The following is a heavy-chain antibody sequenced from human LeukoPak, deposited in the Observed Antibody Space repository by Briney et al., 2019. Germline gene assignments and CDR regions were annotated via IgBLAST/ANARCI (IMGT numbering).Heavy chain of an antibody. CDR1: GGTFSSYA. CDR3: ARSKTPPDAFDI. Sequence: SVKVSCKASGGTFSSYAISWVRQAPGQGLEWMGGIIPIFGTANYAQKFQGRVTITADKSTSTAYMELSSLRSEDTAVYYCARSKTPPDAFDIWGQGTMVTVSS. V-gene: IGHV1-69*06. J-gene: IGHJ3*02. CDR2: IIPIFGTA.